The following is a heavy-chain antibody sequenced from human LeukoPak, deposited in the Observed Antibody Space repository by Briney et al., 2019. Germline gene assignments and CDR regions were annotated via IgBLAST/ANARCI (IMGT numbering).Heavy chain of an antibody. CDR1: GGSISSHY. Sequence: SETLSLTCTVSGGSISSHYWSWIRQPAGKGLEWIGRIYTSGSTNYNPSLKSRVAMSVDTSKNQFSLKLSSVTAADTAVYYCARGGSSWYESVSYFDYWGQGTLVTVSS. CDR3: ARGGSSWYESVSYFDY. CDR2: IYTSGST. D-gene: IGHD6-13*01. V-gene: IGHV4-4*07. J-gene: IGHJ4*02.